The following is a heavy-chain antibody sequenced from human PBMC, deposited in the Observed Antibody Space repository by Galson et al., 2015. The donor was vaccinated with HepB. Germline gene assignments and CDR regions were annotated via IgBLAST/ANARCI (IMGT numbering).Heavy chain of an antibody. D-gene: IGHD4-23*01. CDR3: ARVADVDYGDHSFFDY. CDR2: ISSSSPYT. Sequence: SLRLSCAASGFTFSDYYMAWIRQAPGKGLEWLSHISSSSPYTNYADSVKGRFTISRDNAKNSLNLQMNSLRVDDTAVYYCARVADVDYGDHSFFDYWGQGALVTVSS. V-gene: IGHV3-11*06. J-gene: IGHJ4*02. CDR1: GFTFSDYY.